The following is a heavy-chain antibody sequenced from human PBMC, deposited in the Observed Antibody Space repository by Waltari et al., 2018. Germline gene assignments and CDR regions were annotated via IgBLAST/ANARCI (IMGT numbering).Heavy chain of an antibody. Sequence: QVQLVQSGAEVKKPGASVKVSCKVSGYTLTELSRHWVRHAPGKGLEWMGGFDPEDGETIYAQKFQGRVTMTEDTSTDTAYMELSSLRSEDTAVYYCATSDLYCSGGSCPLDYWGQGTLVTVSS. V-gene: IGHV1-24*01. CDR3: ATSDLYCSGGSCPLDY. D-gene: IGHD2-15*01. CDR2: FDPEDGET. CDR1: GYTLTELS. J-gene: IGHJ4*02.